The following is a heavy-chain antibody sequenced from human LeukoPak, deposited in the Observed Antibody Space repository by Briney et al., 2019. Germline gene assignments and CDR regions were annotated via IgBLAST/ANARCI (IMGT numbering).Heavy chain of an antibody. V-gene: IGHV4-39*07. CDR1: GGSISSSSYY. D-gene: IGHD3-22*01. CDR3: ARVLGYDSSGSELDY. Sequence: SETLSLTCTVSGGSISSSSYYWGWIRQPPGKGLEWIGSIYYSGSTYYNPSLKSRVTISVDTSKNQFSLKLSSVTAADTAVYYCARVLGYDSSGSELDYWGQGTLVTVSS. J-gene: IGHJ4*02. CDR2: IYYSGST.